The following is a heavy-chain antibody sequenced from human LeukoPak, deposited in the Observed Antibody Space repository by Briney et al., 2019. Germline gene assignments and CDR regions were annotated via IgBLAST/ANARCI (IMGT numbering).Heavy chain of an antibody. CDR3: AKAEGSSSRGIDY. V-gene: IGHV3-30*02. CDR1: GFTFSSYA. Sequence: GRSLRLSCAASGFTFSSYAMYWVRQAPGKGLEWVAFIRYDGSNKYYADSVKGRFTISRDNSKNTLYLQMNSLRAEDTAVYYCAKAEGSSSRGIDYWGQGTLVTVSS. J-gene: IGHJ4*02. D-gene: IGHD6-6*01. CDR2: IRYDGSNK.